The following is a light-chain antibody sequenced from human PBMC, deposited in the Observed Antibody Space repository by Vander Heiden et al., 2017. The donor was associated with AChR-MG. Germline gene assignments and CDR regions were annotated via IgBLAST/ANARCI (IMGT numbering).Light chain of an antibody. J-gene: IGLJ2*01. CDR2: NNN. CDR1: SSNIGSNT. V-gene: IGLV1-44*01. CDR3: AAWDDSLNGVI. Sequence: SVLTQPPSASGTPGQTVPISCSGSSSNIGSNTVNWYPQRPGTAPKLLIYNNNQRPSGVPDRFSGCESGTSASLAISGLQSEDEADYYCAAWDDSLNGVIFGGGTKLTVL.